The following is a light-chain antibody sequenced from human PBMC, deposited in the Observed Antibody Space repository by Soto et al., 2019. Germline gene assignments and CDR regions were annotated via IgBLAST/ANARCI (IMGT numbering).Light chain of an antibody. CDR1: SSDVGGYNY. Sequence: QSALTQPASVSGSPGQSITISCTGTSSDVGGYNYVSWYQQHPGKAPKLMIYEVSNRPSGVSNRFSGSKSGNTASLTISGLQAEDGADYYCSSFTSINTWVFGGGTKVTVL. CDR2: EVS. CDR3: SSFTSINTWV. V-gene: IGLV2-14*01. J-gene: IGLJ3*02.